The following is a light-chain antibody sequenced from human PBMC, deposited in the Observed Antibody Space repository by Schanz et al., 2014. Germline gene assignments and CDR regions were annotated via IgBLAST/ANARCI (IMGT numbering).Light chain of an antibody. J-gene: IGKJ4*01. CDR2: DTS. CDR3: HQYGISPST. Sequence: EIVLTQSPATLSLSPGERATLSCRTSQSVNGYLAWYQQKPGQAPRLLIYDTSNRAAGIPARFSGSGSGTDFTLTISSLEPEDFAVYYCHQYGISPSTFGGGTKVEIQ. V-gene: IGKV3-11*01. CDR1: QSVNGY.